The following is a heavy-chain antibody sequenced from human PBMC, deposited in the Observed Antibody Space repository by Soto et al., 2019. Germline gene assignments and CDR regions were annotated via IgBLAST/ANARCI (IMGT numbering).Heavy chain of an antibody. CDR1: GVTVSSDY. Sequence: EVQLVESGGGLIQPGGSLSLSCAASGVTVSSDYMSWVRQAPGEGLEWVSVIYRAGTTYYADSVKGRFTISRDNSKNTLYLQMNSLRAEDTAVYYCARGGGAYCGGACYRAFDHWGRGTLVTVSP. CDR2: IYRAGTT. D-gene: IGHD2-21*02. CDR3: ARGGGAYCGGACYRAFDH. J-gene: IGHJ4*02. V-gene: IGHV3-53*01.